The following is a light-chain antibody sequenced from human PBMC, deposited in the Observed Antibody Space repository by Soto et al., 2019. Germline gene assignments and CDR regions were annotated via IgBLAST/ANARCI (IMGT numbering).Light chain of an antibody. Sequence: QSALTQPPSASGSPGQSVTISCTGTSSDVGGDNYVSWYQQHPGKAPKLMIYEVSKRPSGVPDRFSGYKSGNTASLTVSGLQAEDEADYSSSSYAGRNNFVVFGGGTKLTVL. V-gene: IGLV2-8*01. J-gene: IGLJ2*01. CDR3: SSYAGRNNFVV. CDR2: EVS. CDR1: SSDVGGDNY.